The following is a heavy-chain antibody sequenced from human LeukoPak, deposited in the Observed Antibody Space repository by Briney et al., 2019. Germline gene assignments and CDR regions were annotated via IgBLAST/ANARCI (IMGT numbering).Heavy chain of an antibody. J-gene: IGHJ3*02. CDR3: ARDLPKGVWDAFDI. CDR1: GDSISSSSYY. D-gene: IGHD3-10*01. CDR2: IYYSGST. Sequence: KPSETLSLTCPVSGDSISSSSYYWDWIRQPPGKGLEWIGSIYYSGSTYYNPSLKSRVTISVDTSKNQFSLKLSSVTAADTAVYYCARDLPKGVWDAFDIWGQGTMVTVSS. V-gene: IGHV4-39*07.